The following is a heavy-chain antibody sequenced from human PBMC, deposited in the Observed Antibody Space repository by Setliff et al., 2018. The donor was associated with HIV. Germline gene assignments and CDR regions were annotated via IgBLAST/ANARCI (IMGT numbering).Heavy chain of an antibody. D-gene: IGHD3-3*01. V-gene: IGHV4-59*12. CDR3: ARETDVSTSWFGGYYFDF. Sequence: SETLSLTCTVSGGSITTYFWTWIRQPPGKGLEWIGSAFHSGRINYNPSLKSRLIISVDTSKKQFSLNLISMTAADTAVYFCARETDVSTSWFGGYYFDFWGQGTVVTVSS. J-gene: IGHJ4*02. CDR2: AFHSGRI. CDR1: GGSITTYF.